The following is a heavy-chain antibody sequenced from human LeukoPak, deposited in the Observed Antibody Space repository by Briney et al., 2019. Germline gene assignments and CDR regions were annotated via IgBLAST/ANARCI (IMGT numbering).Heavy chain of an antibody. D-gene: IGHD3-3*01. CDR3: ARAGRSVLRFLECTDAFDI. CDR2: TSTSGST. V-gene: IGHV4-4*07. J-gene: IGHJ3*02. CDR1: GGSISSYY. Sequence: PWETLSLTCTVSGGSISSYYWSWIRQPAGKGLEWIGRTSTSGSTNYNPSLKSRVTISVDKSKNQFSLKLSSVTAADTAVYYCARAGRSVLRFLECTDAFDIWGQGTMVTVSS.